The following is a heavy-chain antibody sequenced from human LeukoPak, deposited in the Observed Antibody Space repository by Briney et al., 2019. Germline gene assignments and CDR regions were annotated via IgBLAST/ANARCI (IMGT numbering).Heavy chain of an antibody. Sequence: SSETLSLTCAVYGGSFSGYYWRWIRQPPGKGLEWIGEINHSGSTNYNPSLKSRVTISVDTSKNQFSLKLSSVTAADTAVYYCARGPISNYYDSSGYIYYFDYWGQGTLVTVSS. J-gene: IGHJ4*02. D-gene: IGHD3-22*01. CDR3: ARGPISNYYDSSGYIYYFDY. V-gene: IGHV4-34*01. CDR2: INHSGST. CDR1: GGSFSGYY.